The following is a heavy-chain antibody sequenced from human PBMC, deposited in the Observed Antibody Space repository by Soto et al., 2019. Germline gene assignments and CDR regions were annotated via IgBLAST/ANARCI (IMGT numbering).Heavy chain of an antibody. Sequence: GGSLRLSCAASGFTFSNYEMHWVRQAPGKGLDWVSAISGSGGSTYYADSVKGRFTISRDNSKNTLYLQMNSLRAEDTAVYYCAKSLIVVVVPAATDVWGKGTTVTVSS. CDR3: AKSLIVVVVPAATDV. V-gene: IGHV3-23*01. J-gene: IGHJ6*04. CDR2: ISGSGGST. D-gene: IGHD2-2*01. CDR1: GFTFSNYE.